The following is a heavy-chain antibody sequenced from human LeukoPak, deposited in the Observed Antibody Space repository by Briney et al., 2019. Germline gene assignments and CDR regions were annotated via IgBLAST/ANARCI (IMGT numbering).Heavy chain of an antibody. D-gene: IGHD3-10*01. V-gene: IGHV3-7*01. J-gene: IGHJ4*02. CDR3: ARDPGDRRVDY. Sequence: GDPLRLSCAASGFTFSTYWMSWLRQGPGMGLAWVANKKEDGGETYYVDSVKGRFTISRDNAKNLLFLQSHSLRADDTAVYYCARDPGDRRVDYWGQGTLVTVSS. CDR1: GFTFSTYW. CDR2: KKEDGGET.